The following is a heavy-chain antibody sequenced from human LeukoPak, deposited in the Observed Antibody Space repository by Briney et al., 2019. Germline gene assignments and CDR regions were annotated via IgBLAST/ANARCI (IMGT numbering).Heavy chain of an antibody. CDR3: ARDKYDFWSGYYPNYYYYYYMDV. D-gene: IGHD3-3*01. V-gene: IGHV4-59*11. J-gene: IGHJ6*03. CDR2: IYYSGST. CDR1: GGSISSHY. Sequence: SETLSLTCTVSGGSISSHYWSWIRQPPGKGLEWMGYIYYSGSTNYNPSLKSRVTISVDTSKNQFSLKLSSVTAEDTAVYYCARDKYDFWSGYYPNYYYYYYMDVWGKGTAVTVSS.